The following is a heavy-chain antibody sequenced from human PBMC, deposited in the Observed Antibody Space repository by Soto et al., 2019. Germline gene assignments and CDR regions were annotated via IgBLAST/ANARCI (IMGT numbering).Heavy chain of an antibody. J-gene: IGHJ6*02. D-gene: IGHD2-21*02. Sequence: PGESLKIXCKGSGCSFTSYWISWVRQMPGKGLEWMGRIDPSDSYTNYSPSFQGHVTISADKSISTAYLQWSSLKASDTAMYYCARRLSVVTAIELYYYGMDVWGQGTTVTVSS. V-gene: IGHV5-10-1*01. CDR1: GCSFTSYW. CDR2: IDPSDSYT. CDR3: ARRLSVVTAIELYYYGMDV.